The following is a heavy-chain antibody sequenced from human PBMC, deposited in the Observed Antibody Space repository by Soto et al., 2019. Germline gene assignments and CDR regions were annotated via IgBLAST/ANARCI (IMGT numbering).Heavy chain of an antibody. V-gene: IGHV4-61*01. CDR1: GGSVSSGSYY. CDR3: ASSDIVATILSPRGDGNWFDP. J-gene: IGHJ5*02. D-gene: IGHD5-12*01. CDR2: IYYSGST. Sequence: PSETLSLTCTVSGGSVSSGSYYWSWIRQPPGKGLEWFGYIYYSGSTNYNPSLKSRVTISVDTSKNQFSLKLSSVTAADTAVYYCASSDIVATILSPRGDGNWFDPWGQGTLVTVSS.